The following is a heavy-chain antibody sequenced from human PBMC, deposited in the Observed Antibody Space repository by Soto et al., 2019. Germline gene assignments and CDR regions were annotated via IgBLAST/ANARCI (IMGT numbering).Heavy chain of an antibody. CDR1: GYTFTSYG. J-gene: IGHJ3*02. D-gene: IGHD5-18*01. CDR3: ARVKDTAMVVDAFDI. Sequence: GASVKVSCKASGYTFTSYGISWVRQAPGQGLEWMGWISAYNGNTNYAQKLQGRVTMTTDTSTSTAYMELRSLRSDDTAVYYCARVKDTAMVVDAFDIWGQGTMVTVSS. V-gene: IGHV1-18*01. CDR2: ISAYNGNT.